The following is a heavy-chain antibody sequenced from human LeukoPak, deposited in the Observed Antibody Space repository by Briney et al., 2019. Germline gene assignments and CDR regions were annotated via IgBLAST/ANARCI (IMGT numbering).Heavy chain of an antibody. Sequence: GRSLRLSCAASGFTFSSYAMHWVRQAPGKGLEWVAVISYDGSNKYYADSVKGRFTISRDNSKNTLYLQMNSLRAEDTAVYYCARASSWYRGAMRFDPWGQGTLVTDSS. V-gene: IGHV3-30*04. CDR2: ISYDGSNK. CDR3: ARASSWYRGAMRFDP. J-gene: IGHJ5*02. CDR1: GFTFSSYA. D-gene: IGHD6-13*01.